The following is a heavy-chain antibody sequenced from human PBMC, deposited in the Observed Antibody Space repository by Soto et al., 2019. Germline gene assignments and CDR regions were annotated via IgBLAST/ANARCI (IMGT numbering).Heavy chain of an antibody. CDR1: GYTFTGYY. V-gene: IGHV1-2*04. D-gene: IGHD2-2*01. CDR3: ARGGIVVVPAAMYNWFDP. J-gene: IGHJ5*02. Sequence: ASVKVSCKASGYTFTGYYMHWVRQAPGQGLEWMGWINPNSGGTNYAQKFQGWVTMTRDTSISTAYMELSRLRSDDTAVYYCARGGIVVVPAAMYNWFDPWGQGTLVTVSS. CDR2: INPNSGGT.